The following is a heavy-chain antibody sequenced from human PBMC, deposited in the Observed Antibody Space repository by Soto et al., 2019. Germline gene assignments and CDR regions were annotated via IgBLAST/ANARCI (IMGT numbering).Heavy chain of an antibody. CDR3: ARGQRSGYYERLCWFDP. V-gene: IGHV4-34*01. CDR2: INHSGST. Sequence: SETLSLTCAVYGGSFSGYYWSWIRQPPGKGLEWIGEINHSGSTNYNPSLKSRVTISVDTSKNQFSLKLSSVTAADTAVYYCARGQRSGYYERLCWFDPWGQGTLVTVSS. D-gene: IGHD3-3*01. CDR1: GGSFSGYY. J-gene: IGHJ5*02.